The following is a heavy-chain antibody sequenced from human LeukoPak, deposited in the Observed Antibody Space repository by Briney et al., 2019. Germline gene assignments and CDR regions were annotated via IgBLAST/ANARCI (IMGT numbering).Heavy chain of an antibody. J-gene: IGHJ4*02. Sequence: SCKASGFTFSSYAMSWVRQAPGKGLEWVSAISGSGGSTYYADSVKGRFTISRDNSKNTLYLQMNSLRAEDTAVYYCAKDKRASGDYWGQGTLVTVSS. CDR1: GFTFSSYA. CDR2: ISGSGGST. CDR3: AKDKRASGDY. V-gene: IGHV3-23*01.